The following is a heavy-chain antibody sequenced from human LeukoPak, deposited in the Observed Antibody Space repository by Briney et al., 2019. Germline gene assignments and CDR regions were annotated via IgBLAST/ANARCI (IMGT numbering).Heavy chain of an antibody. CDR1: GFTFNKAW. D-gene: IGHD5-24*01. CDR2: IKRKPDAATA. CDR3: TTEALGWLQFGY. Sequence: PGGSLRLSCAASGFTFNKAWMTWVRQAPGKGLEWVGRIKRKPDAATAQHPTPVKRIFTISRYNSKNTLYLQMNTLKTEDTAVYYCTTEALGWLQFGYWGQGTLVTVSS. V-gene: IGHV3-15*01. J-gene: IGHJ4*02.